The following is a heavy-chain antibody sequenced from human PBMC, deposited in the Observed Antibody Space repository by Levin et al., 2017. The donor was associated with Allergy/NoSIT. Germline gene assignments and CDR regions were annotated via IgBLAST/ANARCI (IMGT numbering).Heavy chain of an antibody. Sequence: GGSLRLSCAASGSSLGDYAMHWVRQAPGKGLEWVSSICWNSGGIGYADSVKGRFTISRDNAKNSLYLQMNSLRAEDTALYYCVKGSAAAGDLFDYWGQGTLVTVSS. CDR2: ICWNSGGI. J-gene: IGHJ4*02. CDR3: VKGSAAAGDLFDY. CDR1: GSSLGDYA. V-gene: IGHV3-9*01. D-gene: IGHD6-13*01.